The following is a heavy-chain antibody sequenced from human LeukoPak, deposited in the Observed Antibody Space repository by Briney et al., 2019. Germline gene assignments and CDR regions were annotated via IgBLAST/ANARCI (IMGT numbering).Heavy chain of an antibody. CDR1: GFTFRYYA. D-gene: IGHD3-22*01. V-gene: IGHV3-23*01. J-gene: IGHJ4*02. Sequence: GGSLRLSCAASGFTFRYYAMSWVRQAPGKGLEWVSAISGSGGSTYYADSVKGRFTISRDNSKNTLYLQMNSLRAEDTAVYYCAKASAMIVVVSKHFDYWGQGTLVTVSS. CDR3: AKASAMIVVVSKHFDY. CDR2: ISGSGGST.